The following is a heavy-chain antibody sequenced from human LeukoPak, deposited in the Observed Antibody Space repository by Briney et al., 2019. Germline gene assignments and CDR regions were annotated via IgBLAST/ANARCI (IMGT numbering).Heavy chain of an antibody. V-gene: IGHV3-20*04. CDR1: GFTFDDYD. CDR3: ARIAMAGTGDAFDI. Sequence: PGGSLRLSCAASGFTFDDYDMSWVRQAPGKGLEWVSGISLNGDSRGYEDSVKGRFTISRDNAMNSLYVQMNSLRAEDTALYYCARIAMAGTGDAFDIWGQGTMVTVSS. J-gene: IGHJ3*02. D-gene: IGHD6-19*01. CDR2: ISLNGDSR.